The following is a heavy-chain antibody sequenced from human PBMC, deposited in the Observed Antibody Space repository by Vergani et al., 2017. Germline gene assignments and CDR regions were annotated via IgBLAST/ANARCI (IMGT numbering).Heavy chain of an antibody. CDR2: IWYDGSNK. CDR3: ARDGDTAMVLYYYYGMDV. V-gene: IGHV3-33*01. J-gene: IGHJ6*02. D-gene: IGHD5-18*01. Sequence: QVQLVESGGGVVQPGRSLRLSCAASGFTFSSYGMHWVRQAPGKGLEWVAVIWYDGSNKYYADSVKGRFTISRDNSKNTLYLQMNSLRAEDTAVYYCARDGDTAMVLYYYYGMDVWGQGTTVTVSS. CDR1: GFTFSSYG.